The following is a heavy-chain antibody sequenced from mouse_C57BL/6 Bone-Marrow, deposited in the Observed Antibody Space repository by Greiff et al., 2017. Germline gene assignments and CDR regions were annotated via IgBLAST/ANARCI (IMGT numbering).Heavy chain of an antibody. CDR3: ARCLWYSYYAMDY. CDR2: IFPGSGST. CDR1: GYTFTDYY. J-gene: IGHJ4*01. Sequence: QVQLQQSGPELVKPGASVKISCKASGYTFTDYYINWVKQRPGQGLEWIGWIFPGSGSTYSNEKFKGKATLTVDKSSSTAYMWLSSLTSEDSAVYFCARCLWYSYYAMDYWGQGTSVTVSS. V-gene: IGHV1-75*01. D-gene: IGHD2-1*01.